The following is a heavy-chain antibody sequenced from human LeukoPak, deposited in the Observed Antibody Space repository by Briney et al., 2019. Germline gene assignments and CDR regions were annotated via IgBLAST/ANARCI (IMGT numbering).Heavy chain of an antibody. J-gene: IGHJ6*02. Sequence: GGSLRLSCAASGFTFSSHGIHWVRQAPGKGLEWVAVISYDGSDKYYADSVKGRFTISRDNAKNTVYLQMSSLRPEDTAVYYCAKRRTVDTAMVTHYYGMDVWGQGTTVTVSS. CDR3: AKRRTVDTAMVTHYYGMDV. V-gene: IGHV3-30*18. CDR1: GFTFSSHG. CDR2: ISYDGSDK. D-gene: IGHD5-18*01.